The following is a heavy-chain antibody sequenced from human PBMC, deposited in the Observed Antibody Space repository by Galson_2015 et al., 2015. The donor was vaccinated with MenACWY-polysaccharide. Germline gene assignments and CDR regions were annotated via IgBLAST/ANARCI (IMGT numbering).Heavy chain of an antibody. CDR3: ARGPLHIAYCGGDCYNWFDP. Sequence: SVKVSCKASGYTFTGYYMHWVRQAPGQGLEWMGRINPNSGGTNYAQKFQGRVTMTRDTSISTAYMELSRLRSDDTAVYYCARGPLHIAYCGGDCYNWFDPWGQGTLVTVSS. D-gene: IGHD2-21*02. V-gene: IGHV1-2*06. CDR2: INPNSGGT. CDR1: GYTFTGYY. J-gene: IGHJ5*02.